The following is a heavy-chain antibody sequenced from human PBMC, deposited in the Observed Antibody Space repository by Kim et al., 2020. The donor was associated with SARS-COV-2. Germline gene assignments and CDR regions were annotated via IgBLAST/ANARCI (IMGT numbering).Heavy chain of an antibody. CDR1: GGSISSYY. V-gene: IGHV4-59*13. CDR3: ASHPTYYDILTTYAFDI. D-gene: IGHD3-9*01. J-gene: IGHJ3*02. Sequence: SETLSLTCTVSGGSISSYYWSWIRQPPGKGLEWIGYIYYSGSTNYNPSLKSRVTISVDTSKNQFSLKLSSVTAADTAVYYCASHPTYYDILTTYAFDIWGQGTMVTVSS. CDR2: IYYSGST.